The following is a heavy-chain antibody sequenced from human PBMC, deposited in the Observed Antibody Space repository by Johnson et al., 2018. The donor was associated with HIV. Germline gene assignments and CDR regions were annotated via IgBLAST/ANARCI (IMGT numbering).Heavy chain of an antibody. CDR3: AIDGYCSSTSCYDDAFDI. CDR2: INWNGGST. Sequence: EVQLVESGGGVVRPGGSLRLSCAASGFTFDDYGMSWVRQAPGKGLEWVSGINWNGGSTGYADSVRGRFTISRDNAKNSLYLQMNSLRAEDTALYYCAIDGYCSSTSCYDDAFDIWGQGTMVTVSS. D-gene: IGHD2-2*03. V-gene: IGHV3-20*04. J-gene: IGHJ3*02. CDR1: GFTFDDYG.